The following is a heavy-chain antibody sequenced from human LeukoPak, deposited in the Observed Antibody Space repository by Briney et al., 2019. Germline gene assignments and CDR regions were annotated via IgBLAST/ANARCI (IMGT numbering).Heavy chain of an antibody. V-gene: IGHV3-33*01. D-gene: IGHD5-12*01. Sequence: PGGSLRLSCAASGFTFSSYGMPWVRQAPGKGLEWVAVIWYDGSNKYYADSVKGRFTISRDNSKNTLYLQMNSLRAEDTAVYYCARDRSGYSGYDVIDYWGQGTLVTVSS. CDR3: ARDRSGYSGYDVIDY. CDR1: GFTFSSYG. CDR2: IWYDGSNK. J-gene: IGHJ4*02.